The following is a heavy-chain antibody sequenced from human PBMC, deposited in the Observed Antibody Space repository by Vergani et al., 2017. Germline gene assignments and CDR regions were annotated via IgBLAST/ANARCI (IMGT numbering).Heavy chain of an antibody. Sequence: EVQLVESGGGLVQPGGSLRLSCAASGFTFSSYSMNWVRQAPGKGLEWVSYISSSSSTIYYADSVTGRVTISRDNAKNSLYLQMNSLRDEDTAVYYCATTIAAAGLYFDYWGQGTLVTVSS. CDR3: ATTIAAAGLYFDY. V-gene: IGHV3-48*02. CDR2: ISSSSSTI. CDR1: GFTFSSYS. D-gene: IGHD6-13*01. J-gene: IGHJ4*02.